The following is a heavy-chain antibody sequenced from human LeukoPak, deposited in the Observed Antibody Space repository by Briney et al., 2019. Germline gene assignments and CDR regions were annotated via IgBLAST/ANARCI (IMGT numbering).Heavy chain of an antibody. CDR3: AKDRYSSGWYSDFDY. CDR1: GFTFSNYA. V-gene: IGHV3-30*18. Sequence: AGGSLRLSCAASGFTFSNYAMHWVRQAPGEGLEWVAVISDDGSNKYYGDSVKGRFTISRDNSKNTVYLQMNSLRAEDTAVYYCAKDRYSSGWYSDFDYWGQGTLVTVSS. J-gene: IGHJ4*02. D-gene: IGHD6-19*01. CDR2: ISDDGSNK.